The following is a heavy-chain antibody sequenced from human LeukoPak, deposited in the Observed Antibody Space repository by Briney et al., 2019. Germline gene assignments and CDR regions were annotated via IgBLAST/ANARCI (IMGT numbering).Heavy chain of an antibody. D-gene: IGHD3-10*01. Sequence: GGSLRLSCAASGFTFSSYWMSRVRQAPGKGLEWVANIKQDGSEKYYVDSVKGRFTISRDNAKNSLYLQMNSLRAEDTAVYYCARGAYYYGSGSYYLDYWGQGTLVTVSS. CDR1: GFTFSSYW. CDR2: IKQDGSEK. CDR3: ARGAYYYGSGSYYLDY. J-gene: IGHJ4*02. V-gene: IGHV3-7*03.